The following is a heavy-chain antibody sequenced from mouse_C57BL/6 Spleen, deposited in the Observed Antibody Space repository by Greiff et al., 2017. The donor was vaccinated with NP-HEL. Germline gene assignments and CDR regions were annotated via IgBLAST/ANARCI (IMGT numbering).Heavy chain of an antibody. CDR2: ISCGSSTI. V-gene: IGHV5-17*01. Sequence: EVKLVESGGGLVKPGGSLKLSCAASGFTFSDYGMHWVRQAPEKGLEWVAYISCGSSTIYYADTVKGRFTISRDNAKNTLFLQMTSLRSEDTAMYYCARGLYWYFDVWGTGTTVTVSS. CDR3: ARGLYWYFDV. J-gene: IGHJ1*03. CDR1: GFTFSDYG.